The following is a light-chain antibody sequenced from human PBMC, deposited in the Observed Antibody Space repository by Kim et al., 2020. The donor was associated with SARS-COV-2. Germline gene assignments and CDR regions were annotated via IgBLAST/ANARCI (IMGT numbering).Light chain of an antibody. Sequence: SVGDRVTITCRASQSISSWLAWYQQKPGKAPELLIYEASNLESGVPSRFSGSGSGTEFTLTISSLQPDDFATYYCQQYSSYSSSAFGGGTKVDIK. CDR3: QQYSSYSSSA. CDR2: EAS. CDR1: QSISSW. J-gene: IGKJ4*01. V-gene: IGKV1-5*03.